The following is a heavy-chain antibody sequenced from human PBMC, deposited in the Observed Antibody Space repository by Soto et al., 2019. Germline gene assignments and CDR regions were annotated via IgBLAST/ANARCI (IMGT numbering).Heavy chain of an antibody. J-gene: IGHJ1*01. CDR2: VNPSGGST. CDR3: AREENCSDGVCYSEYFQR. D-gene: IGHD2-15*01. CDR1: GYIFTAYS. V-gene: IGHV1-46*01. Sequence: QVQLVQSGAEVKKPGASVKVSCKASGYIFTAYSMHWVRQAPGQGLEWMGVVNPSGGSTNYAQKFRGRITMTRDTSTSPVYMDLSSLTSEDTAVYYCAREENCSDGVCYSEYFQRWGQGTLVTVSS.